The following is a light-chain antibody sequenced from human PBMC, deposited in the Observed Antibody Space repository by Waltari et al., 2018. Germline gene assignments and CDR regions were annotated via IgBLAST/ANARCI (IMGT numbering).Light chain of an antibody. CDR1: SGHSSNV. CDR2: VNSDGSH. CDR3: QTGGHGTWV. Sequence: QLVLTQSPSASASLGASVKLTCTLSSGHSSNVIAWLQQQPGKGPRYLMKVNSDGSHSKGDEIPDRFSCSSSGTERYLTISSLQSEDEADYYCQTGGHGTWVFGGGTKLTVL. J-gene: IGLJ3*02. V-gene: IGLV4-69*01.